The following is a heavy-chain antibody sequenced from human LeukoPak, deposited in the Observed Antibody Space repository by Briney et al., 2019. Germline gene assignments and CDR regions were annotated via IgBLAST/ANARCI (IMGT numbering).Heavy chain of an antibody. J-gene: IGHJ6*02. CDR2: FDPEDGET. CDR3: ATERLPGVGATTYYYYGMDV. CDR1: GYTLTELS. Sequence: GASVKVSCKVSGYTLTELSMHWVRRAPGKGLEWMGGFDPEDGETIYAQKFQGRVTMTEDTSTDTAYMELSSLRSEDTAVYYCATERLPGVGATTYYYYGMDVWGQGTTVTVSS. D-gene: IGHD1-26*01. V-gene: IGHV1-24*01.